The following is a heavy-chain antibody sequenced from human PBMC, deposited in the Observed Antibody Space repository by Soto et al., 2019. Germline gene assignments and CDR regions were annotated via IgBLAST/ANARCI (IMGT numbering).Heavy chain of an antibody. CDR2: ISYDGSNK. Sequence: GGSLRLSCAASGFTFSSYGMHWVRQAPGKWLEWVAVISYDGSNKYYADSVKGRFTISRDNSKNTLYLRMNSLRAEDTAVYYCAKDGVTTVTHNYYYYGMDVWGQXTTVTVSS. D-gene: IGHD4-17*01. CDR1: GFTFSSYG. CDR3: AKDGVTTVTHNYYYYGMDV. V-gene: IGHV3-30*18. J-gene: IGHJ6*02.